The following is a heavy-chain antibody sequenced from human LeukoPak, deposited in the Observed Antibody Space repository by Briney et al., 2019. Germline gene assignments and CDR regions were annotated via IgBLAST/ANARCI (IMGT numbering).Heavy chain of an antibody. CDR2: ISYDGSNK. Sequence: GGSLRLSCAASGFTFSSYGMHWVRQAPGKGLEWVAVISYDGSNKYYADSVKGRFTISRDNSKNTLYLQMNSLRTEDTAVYYCAKSPGGGYYYDSSGYIDYWGQGTLVTVSS. D-gene: IGHD3-22*01. V-gene: IGHV3-30*18. CDR3: AKSPGGGYYYDSSGYIDY. J-gene: IGHJ4*02. CDR1: GFTFSSYG.